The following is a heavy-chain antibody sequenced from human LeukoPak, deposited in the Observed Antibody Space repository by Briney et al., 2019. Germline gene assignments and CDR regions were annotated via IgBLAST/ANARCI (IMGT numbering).Heavy chain of an antibody. CDR3: ARAGGYCSGASCYPNFDY. J-gene: IGHJ4*02. CDR2: ISDNGGRT. Sequence: GGSLRLSCAASGFSFSSYVMDWVRQAPGKGLEYVSAISDNGGRTHYANSVKGRFTISRDNSKNTLYLQMGSLKAEDMAVYYCARAGGYCSGASCYPNFDYWGQGTLVTVSS. V-gene: IGHV3-64*01. CDR1: GFSFSSYV. D-gene: IGHD2-15*01.